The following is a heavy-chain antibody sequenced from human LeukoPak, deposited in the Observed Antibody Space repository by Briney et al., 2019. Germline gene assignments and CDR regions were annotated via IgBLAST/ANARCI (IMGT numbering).Heavy chain of an antibody. V-gene: IGHV1-18*01. CDR1: GYTFTNYG. D-gene: IGHD2-21*01. Sequence: ASAKVSCKASGYTFTNYGISWVRQAPGQGLEWMGWISAFNGNTKYVEKFQGRVTMTTDTSTSTAYMEVRSLRSDDTAVYYCARRNSVINWYFDLWGRGTLVTVSS. J-gene: IGHJ2*01. CDR3: ARRNSVINWYFDL. CDR2: ISAFNGNT.